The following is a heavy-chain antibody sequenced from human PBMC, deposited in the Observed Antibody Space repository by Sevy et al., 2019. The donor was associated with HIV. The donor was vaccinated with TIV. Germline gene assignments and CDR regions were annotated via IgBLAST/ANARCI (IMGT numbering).Heavy chain of an antibody. CDR1: GFTLSNNH. V-gene: IGHV3-33*01. J-gene: IGHJ6*02. CDR3: AGDNLGLDV. Sequence: GGSLRLSCAASGFTLSNNHMHWVRQAPGKGLEWVAAMWYDGSNEYYADSVKGRFTISRDNSKNTLDLQMNSLRAEDTAVYYCAGDNLGLDVWGQGTTVTVSS. CDR2: MWYDGSNE.